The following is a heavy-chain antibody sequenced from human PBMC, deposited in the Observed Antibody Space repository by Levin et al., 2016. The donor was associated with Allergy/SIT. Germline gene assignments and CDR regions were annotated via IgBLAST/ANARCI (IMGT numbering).Heavy chain of an antibody. J-gene: IGHJ4*02. CDR1: GASVSSSPYY. V-gene: IGHV4-39*01. D-gene: IGHD4-17*01. Sequence: SETLSLTCSVSGASVSSSPYYWGWIRQPPGKGLEWVGTIYYSGSTYYNASLESRLTISVDTSRNQFSLKLSSVTAADTAVYYCSWDYGIQWGQGILVTVSS. CDR3: SWDYGIQ. CDR2: IYYSGST.